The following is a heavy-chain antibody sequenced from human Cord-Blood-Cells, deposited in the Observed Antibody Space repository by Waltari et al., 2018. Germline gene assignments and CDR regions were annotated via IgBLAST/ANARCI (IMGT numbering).Heavy chain of an antibody. Sequence: QVQLVESGGGVVQPGRSLRLSCAASGFTFSSYGMHWVRQAPGKGLEWVAVISYDGSNKDYADSVKGRFTIYRDNSKNTLYLQMNSLRAEDTAVYYCAKDMEGFRAKTVPAGGPKYYYYGMDVWGQGTTVTVSS. J-gene: IGHJ6*02. CDR2: ISYDGSNK. D-gene: IGHD3-3*01. CDR3: AKDMEGFRAKTVPAGGPKYYYYGMDV. V-gene: IGHV3-30*18. CDR1: GFTFSSYG.